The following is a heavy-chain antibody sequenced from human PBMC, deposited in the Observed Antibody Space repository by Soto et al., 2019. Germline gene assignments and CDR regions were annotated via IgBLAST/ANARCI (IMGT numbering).Heavy chain of an antibody. CDR2: ISRSDGST. V-gene: IGHV3-23*01. J-gene: IGHJ3*02. CDR1: GFTFSSYS. Sequence: GGSLRLSCAASGFTFSSYSMNWVRQAPGKGLEWVSGISRSDGSTYYADSVTGRFTISRDISKNTLYLQMNSLRAEDTAIYHCAKAIVGANLHALDIWGQGTMVTV. CDR3: AKAIVGANLHALDI. D-gene: IGHD1-26*01.